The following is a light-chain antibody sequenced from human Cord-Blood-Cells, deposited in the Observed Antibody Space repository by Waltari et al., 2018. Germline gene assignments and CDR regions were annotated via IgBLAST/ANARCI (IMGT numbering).Light chain of an antibody. Sequence: DIQMTQSPSTLSASVGDRVTITCRASQRISSWLAWYQQKPGKAPKLLIYKASSLESGVPSRFSGSGSGTEFTLTISSLQPDDFATDYCQQYNSYWTFGQGTKVEIK. J-gene: IGKJ1*01. V-gene: IGKV1-5*03. CDR2: KAS. CDR3: QQYNSYWT. CDR1: QRISSW.